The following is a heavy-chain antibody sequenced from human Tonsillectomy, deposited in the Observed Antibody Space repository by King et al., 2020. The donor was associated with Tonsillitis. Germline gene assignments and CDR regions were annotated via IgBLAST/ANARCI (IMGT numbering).Heavy chain of an antibody. Sequence: QLVQSGAEVKKPGASVTVSCKVSGYPLIDLSMEWVRQAPGKGLEWMGGYDPEEGNTIYAQKFQGRVTLTEDRSTDTAYRELTSLTSDDTAMYYCATLKWSHDGFDIWGQGTVVTVSS. CDR1: GYPLIDLS. J-gene: IGHJ3*02. D-gene: IGHD2-15*01. V-gene: IGHV1-24*01. CDR2: YDPEEGNT. CDR3: ATLKWSHDGFDI.